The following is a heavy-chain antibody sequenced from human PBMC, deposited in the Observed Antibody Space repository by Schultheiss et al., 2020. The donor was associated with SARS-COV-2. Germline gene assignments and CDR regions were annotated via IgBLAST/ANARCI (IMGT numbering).Heavy chain of an antibody. CDR1: GFTFSNAW. J-gene: IGHJ6*02. V-gene: IGHV3-66*01. CDR3: ARGGDDGRSDYYYGMDV. Sequence: GGSLRLSCAASGFTFSNAWMSWVRQAPGKGLEWVSVIYSGGSTYYADSVRGRFTISRDNSKNMLYLQMNNLRAEDTAVYYCARGGDDGRSDYYYGMDVWGQGTTVTVSS. D-gene: IGHD4-17*01. CDR2: IYSGGST.